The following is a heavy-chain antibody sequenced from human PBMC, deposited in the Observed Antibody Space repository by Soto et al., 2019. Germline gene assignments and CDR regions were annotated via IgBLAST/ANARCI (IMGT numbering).Heavy chain of an antibody. V-gene: IGHV1-69*04. J-gene: IGHJ3*02. Sequence: SVKVSFKASGGTFSSYTISWVRQAPGQGLEWMGRIIPILGIANYAQRFQGRVTITADKSTSTAYMELSSLRSEDTAVYYCARDGGDCSSTSCPGNAFDIWGQGTMVTVSS. CDR1: GGTFSSYT. CDR2: IIPILGIA. CDR3: ARDGGDCSSTSCPGNAFDI. D-gene: IGHD2-2*01.